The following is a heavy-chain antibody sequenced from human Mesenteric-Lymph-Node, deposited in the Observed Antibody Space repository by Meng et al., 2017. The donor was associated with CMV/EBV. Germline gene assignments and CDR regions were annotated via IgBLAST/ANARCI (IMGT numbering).Heavy chain of an antibody. D-gene: IGHD3-3*01. J-gene: IGHJ4*02. CDR3: ARFKTDYDFWSGYYPRYVDY. Sequence: GESLKISCAASGFTFRSYNMNWVRQAPGKGLEWVSFISASSSYIYYADSVRGRFTVSRDNAENSLYLQMDSLRAEDTAVYYCARFKTDYDFWSGYYPRYVDYWGQGALVTVSS. V-gene: IGHV3-21*01. CDR2: ISASSSYI. CDR1: GFTFRSYN.